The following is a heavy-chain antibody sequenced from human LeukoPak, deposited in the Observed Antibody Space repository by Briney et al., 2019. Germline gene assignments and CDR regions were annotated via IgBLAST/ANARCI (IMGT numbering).Heavy chain of an antibody. CDR2: AKGDGSEN. J-gene: IGHJ3*02. Sequence: GGSLRLSCSASGFTFSNYWMSWVRQAPGKGLEWVGNAKGDGSENYYVDSVNGRFTISRDNGKKSLYLQMYSLRVEGTAVYYCVRDISSGWTFDIWGQGTMVIVSS. V-gene: IGHV3-7*04. CDR3: VRDISSGWTFDI. D-gene: IGHD6-19*01. CDR1: GFTFSNYW.